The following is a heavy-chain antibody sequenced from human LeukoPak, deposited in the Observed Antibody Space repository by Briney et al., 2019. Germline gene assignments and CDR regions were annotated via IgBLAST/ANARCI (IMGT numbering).Heavy chain of an antibody. Sequence: PGGSLRLSCAASGFTFSTYDTHWVRQAPGKGLEWVAVISNDGTNKDYADSVKGRFTVSRDNSKNTLYQQMNSLRVEDTAVYYCVLGHYGGLFDNWGQGTLVTVSS. CDR3: VLGHYGGLFDN. V-gene: IGHV3-30-3*01. CDR2: ISNDGTNK. J-gene: IGHJ4*02. CDR1: GFTFSTYD. D-gene: IGHD4-17*01.